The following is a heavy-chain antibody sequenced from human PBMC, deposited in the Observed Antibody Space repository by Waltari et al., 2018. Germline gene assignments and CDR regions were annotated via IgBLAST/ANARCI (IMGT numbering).Heavy chain of an antibody. CDR2: MNPKSGNT. J-gene: IGHJ4*02. D-gene: IGHD2-15*01. CDR3: ARVGREYCSGGSCYSPDY. CDR1: GSTFTDYY. V-gene: IGHV1-8*02. Sequence: VQLVQSGAEVKKPGATVKISCKVSGSTFTDYYMHWVRQATGQGLEWMGWMNPKSGNTGYAQKFQGRVTMTRNTSISTAYMGLSSLRSEDTAVYYCARVGREYCSGGSCYSPDYWGQGTLVTVCS.